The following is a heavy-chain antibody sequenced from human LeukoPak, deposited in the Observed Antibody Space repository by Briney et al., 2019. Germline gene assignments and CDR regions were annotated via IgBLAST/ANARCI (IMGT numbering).Heavy chain of an antibody. V-gene: IGHV4-4*07. Sequence: SETLSLTCTVSVGSISPSYWSWIRQPAGKGLEWIGRISPSGSATYNPSLKSRVTMSIDTSKNQFSLRLSSVTAADTAVYYCARENYYGSVRYFDYWGQGTLVTVSS. CDR2: ISPSGSA. D-gene: IGHD3-10*01. CDR3: ARENYYGSVRYFDY. CDR1: VGSISPSY. J-gene: IGHJ4*02.